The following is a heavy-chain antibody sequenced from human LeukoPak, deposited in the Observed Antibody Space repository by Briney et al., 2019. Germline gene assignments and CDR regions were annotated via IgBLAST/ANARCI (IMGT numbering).Heavy chain of an antibody. CDR3: AKDQPPWELLYYMDV. Sequence: PGRSLRLSCAASGFTFSSYGMHWVRQAPGKGLEWVAVISYDGSNKYYADSVKGRFTISRDNSKNTLYLQMNSLRAEDTAVYYCAKDQPPWELLYYMDVWGKGTTVTVSS. D-gene: IGHD1-26*01. V-gene: IGHV3-30*18. CDR2: ISYDGSNK. J-gene: IGHJ6*03. CDR1: GFTFSSYG.